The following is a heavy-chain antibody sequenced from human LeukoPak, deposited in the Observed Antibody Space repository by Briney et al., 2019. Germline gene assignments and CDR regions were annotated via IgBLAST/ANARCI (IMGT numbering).Heavy chain of an antibody. V-gene: IGHV3-23*01. CDR3: AKEQRIRHCSEGVCMEGYYFDY. D-gene: IGHD2-8*01. CDR2: LSRGGGTT. J-gene: IGHJ4*02. CDR1: GFPFNMFA. Sequence: PGGSLRLSCTGSGFPFNMFAMNWVRQAPGQGLEWVSGLSRGGGTTNYADSVKGRFTISRDTSKNMVFLQMNDLRPEDTAVYYCAKEQRIRHCSEGVCMEGYYFDYWGQGSLVTVPS.